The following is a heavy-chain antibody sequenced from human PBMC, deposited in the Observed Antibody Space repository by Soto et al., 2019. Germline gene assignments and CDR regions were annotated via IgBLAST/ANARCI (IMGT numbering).Heavy chain of an antibody. D-gene: IGHD3-16*01. CDR3: ASSQFDYLWVTSGYLDS. CDR1: GYSFTTHW. V-gene: IGHV5-51*01. J-gene: IGHJ4*03. Sequence: GESLKISCKGSGYSFTTHWVGWVRQMPGKGLEWMGIIYPGDSDARYSPSFQGQVTISVYESITTAFLQWSSLKASDTAMYYCASSQFDYLWVTSGYLDSWGQGTPVTVSS. CDR2: IYPGDSDA.